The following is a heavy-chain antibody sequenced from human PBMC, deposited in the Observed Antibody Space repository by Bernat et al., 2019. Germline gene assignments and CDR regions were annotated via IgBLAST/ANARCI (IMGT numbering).Heavy chain of an antibody. Sequence: QVQLVQSGAEVKKPGASVKVSCKASGYSFTNYYMHWVRQAPGQGLEWMGIFNPGTGSTTYAQKFQGRVTITADESTSTAYMELSSLRSEDTAVYYCARDRSPAAMLGYFQHWGQGTLVTVSS. D-gene: IGHD2-2*01. J-gene: IGHJ1*01. CDR2: FNPGTGST. CDR1: GYSFTNYY. V-gene: IGHV1-46*01. CDR3: ARDRSPAAMLGYFQH.